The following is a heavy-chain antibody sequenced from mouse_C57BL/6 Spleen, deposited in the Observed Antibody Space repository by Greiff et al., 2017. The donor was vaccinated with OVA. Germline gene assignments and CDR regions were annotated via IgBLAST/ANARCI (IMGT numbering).Heavy chain of an antibody. CDR1: GYTFTDYY. V-gene: IGHV1-26*01. CDR2: INPNNGGT. Sequence: VQLQQSGPELVKPGASVKISCKASGYTFTDYYMNWVKQSHGKSLEWIGDINPNNGGTSYNQKFKGKATLTVDKSSSTAYMELRSLTSEDSAVYYCASLAPDGYYPYYFDYWGQGTTLTVSS. D-gene: IGHD2-3*01. J-gene: IGHJ2*01. CDR3: ASLAPDGYYPYYFDY.